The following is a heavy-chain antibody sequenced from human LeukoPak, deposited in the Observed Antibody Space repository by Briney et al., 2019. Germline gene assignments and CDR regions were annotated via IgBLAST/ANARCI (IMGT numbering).Heavy chain of an antibody. J-gene: IGHJ6*02. CDR3: ARDTPVYCSGGSCVGENYYYGMDV. CDR2: IYYSGST. V-gene: IGHV4-61*01. CDR1: GGSVSSGSYY. D-gene: IGHD2-15*01. Sequence: SETLSLTCTVSGGSVSSGSYYWSWIRQPPGKGLEWIGYIYYSGSTNYNPSLKSRVTISVDTSKNQFSLKLSSVTAADTAVYYCARDTPVYCSGGSCVGENYYYGMDVWGQGTTVTVSS.